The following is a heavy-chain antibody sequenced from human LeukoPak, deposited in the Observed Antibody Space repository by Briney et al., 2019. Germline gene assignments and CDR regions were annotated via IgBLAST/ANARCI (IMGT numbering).Heavy chain of an antibody. D-gene: IGHD3-10*01. J-gene: IGHJ4*02. CDR1: GFTFSSYN. CDR2: ISSSSSYI. Sequence: GGSLRLSCAASGFTFSSYNMNWVRQAPGKGLEWVSSISSSSSYIYYADSVKGRFTISRDNAKKSVYLQMNSLRAEDTAVYYCAREAQVRGFDCWGQGTLVTVSS. V-gene: IGHV3-21*01. CDR3: AREAQVRGFDC.